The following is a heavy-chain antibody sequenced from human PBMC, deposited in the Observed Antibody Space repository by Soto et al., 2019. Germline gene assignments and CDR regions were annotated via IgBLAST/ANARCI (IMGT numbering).Heavy chain of an antibody. J-gene: IGHJ4*02. CDR3: VRDSHGDY. V-gene: IGHV3-74*01. Sequence: EVQLVESGGGLVQPGGSLRLSCAGSGFTFSKYWMHWVRQAPGKGLEWVSRIDHDGPTDYADSVRGRFTISRDNAENTLYLQMNSLRPDDTAVYYCVRDSHGDYWGQGTLVTVSS. CDR2: IDHDGPT. CDR1: GFTFSKYW.